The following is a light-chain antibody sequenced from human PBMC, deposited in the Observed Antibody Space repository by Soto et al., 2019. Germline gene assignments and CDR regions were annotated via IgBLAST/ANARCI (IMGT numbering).Light chain of an antibody. Sequence: VVLTQCAATLSFSPGQRITLSCAASQSISYSLAWYQHKPGQAPRLLIYDVSNRAAGIPARFSGSGSGTDFTLTISNLEPQDFAVYYCQQRNNWPYTFGQGTRLEIK. J-gene: IGKJ5*01. CDR1: QSISYS. CDR2: DVS. V-gene: IGKV3-11*01. CDR3: QQRNNWPYT.